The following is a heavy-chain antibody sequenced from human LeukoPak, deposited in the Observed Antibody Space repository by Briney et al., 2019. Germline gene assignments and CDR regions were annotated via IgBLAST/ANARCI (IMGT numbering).Heavy chain of an antibody. D-gene: IGHD3-10*01. CDR1: GYTFTAYY. CDR2: INPNSGGT. V-gene: IGHV1-2*02. J-gene: IGHJ2*01. Sequence: ASVKVSCKASGYTFTAYYIHWVRRAPGQGLEWMGWINPNSGGTNYAQRFQGRVTMTRDTSSTTAYMELSRLRSDDTAVYYCASPWGRWFGELIWYFDLWGRGTLVTVSS. CDR3: ASPWGRWFGELIWYFDL.